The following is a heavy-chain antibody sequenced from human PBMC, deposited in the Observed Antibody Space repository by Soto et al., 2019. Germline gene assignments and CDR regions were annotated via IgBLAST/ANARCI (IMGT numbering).Heavy chain of an antibody. CDR1: GGSFSGYY. CDR2: INHSGST. D-gene: IGHD2-8*01. J-gene: IGHJ6*02. Sequence: SETLSLTCAVYGGSFSGYYWSWIRQPPGKGLEWIGEINHSGSTNYNPSLKSRVTISVDTSKNQFSLKLSSVTAADTAVCYCARGPGYCNNGVCYPVYYYGMAVWGQGTTATVSS. V-gene: IGHV4-34*01. CDR3: ARGPGYCNNGVCYPVYYYGMAV.